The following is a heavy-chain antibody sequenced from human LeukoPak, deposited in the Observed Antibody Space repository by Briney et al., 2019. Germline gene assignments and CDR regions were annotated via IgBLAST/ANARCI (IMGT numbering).Heavy chain of an antibody. CDR1: GYTFTGYY. J-gene: IGHJ4*02. Sequence: GASVKVSCKASGYTFTGYYMHWVRQAPGQGLEWMGWINPNSGGTNYAQKFQGRVTMTRDTSISTAYMELSRLRSDDTAVYYCARVGIYCSGGSYYVWGQGTLVTVSS. CDR3: ARVGIYCSGGSYYV. D-gene: IGHD2-15*01. V-gene: IGHV1-2*02. CDR2: INPNSGGT.